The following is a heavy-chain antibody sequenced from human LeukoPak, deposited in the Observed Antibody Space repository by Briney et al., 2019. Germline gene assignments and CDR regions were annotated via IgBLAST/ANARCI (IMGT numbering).Heavy chain of an antibody. CDR3: AKDRPDDYGDYVVLGQYFQH. CDR1: GFTFSSYA. V-gene: IGHV3-23*01. Sequence: PGGSLRLSCAASGFTFSSYAMSWVRQAPGKGLEWVSAISGSGGSTYYADSVKGRFTISRDNSKNTLYLQMNSLRAEDTAVYYCAKDRPDDYGDYVVLGQYFQHWGQGTLVTVSS. D-gene: IGHD4-17*01. J-gene: IGHJ1*01. CDR2: ISGSGGST.